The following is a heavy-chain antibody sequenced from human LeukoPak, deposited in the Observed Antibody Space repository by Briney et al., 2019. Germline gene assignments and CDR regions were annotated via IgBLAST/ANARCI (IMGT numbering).Heavy chain of an antibody. Sequence: PSKTLSLTCTVSGGSISSGSYYWSWIRQPAGKGLEWIGRIYTSGSTNYNPSLKSRVTISVDTSKNQFSLKLSSVTAADTAVYYWAREDDFWSGYYTNWGQGTLVTVSS. D-gene: IGHD3-3*01. J-gene: IGHJ4*02. CDR1: GGSISSGSYY. V-gene: IGHV4-61*02. CDR2: IYTSGST. CDR3: AREDDFWSGYYTN.